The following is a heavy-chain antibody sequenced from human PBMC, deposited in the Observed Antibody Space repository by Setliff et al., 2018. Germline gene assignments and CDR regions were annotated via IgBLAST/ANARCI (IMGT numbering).Heavy chain of an antibody. CDR3: ARGSSSSGVDY. D-gene: IGHD6-6*01. V-gene: IGHV3-48*01. CDR1: GFTFSSYS. J-gene: IGHJ4*02. CDR2: ISSSSSTI. Sequence: PGGSLRLSCAASGFTFSSYSMNWVRQAPGKGLEWVSYISSSSSTIYYADSVKGRFTISRDNAKNSLYLQMNSLRAEDTAVYYCARGSSSSGVDYWGQGTLVTVSS.